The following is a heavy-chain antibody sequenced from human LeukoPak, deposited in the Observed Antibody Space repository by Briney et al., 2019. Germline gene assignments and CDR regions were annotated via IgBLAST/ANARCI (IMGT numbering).Heavy chain of an antibody. CDR1: RFTFSSYA. V-gene: IGHV3-23*01. CDR3: AKVNSDIVVVPAATSFDY. D-gene: IGHD2-2*01. CDR2: ISGSGGST. J-gene: IGHJ4*02. Sequence: GGSLRLSCAASRFTFSSYAMSWVRQAPGKGLEWVSAISGSGGSTYYADSVKGRFTISRDNSKNTLYLQMNSLRAEDTAVYYCAKVNSDIVVVPAATSFDYWGQGTLVTVSS.